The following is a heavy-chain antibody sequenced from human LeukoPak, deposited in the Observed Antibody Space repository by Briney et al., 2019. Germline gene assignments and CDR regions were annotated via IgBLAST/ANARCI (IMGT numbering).Heavy chain of an antibody. J-gene: IGHJ5*02. Sequence: TSETLSLTCAVSGGSISSGGYYWSWIRQPPGKGLEWIGEINHSGSTNYNPSLKSRVTISVDTSKNQFSLKLSSVTAADTAVYYCARDEYSSRGDWFDPWGQGTLVTVSS. CDR3: ARDEYSSRGDWFDP. D-gene: IGHD6-13*01. CDR2: INHSGST. V-gene: IGHV4-34*01. CDR1: GGSISSGGYY.